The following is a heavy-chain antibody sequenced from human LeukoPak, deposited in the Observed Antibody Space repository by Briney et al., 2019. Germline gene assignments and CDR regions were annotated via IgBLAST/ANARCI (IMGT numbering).Heavy chain of an antibody. V-gene: IGHV3-21*01. D-gene: IGHD1-26*01. CDR3: ARDPGAAAAPRGAAY. Sequence: GGSLRLSCAASGFTFSSYSMNWVRQAPGKGLEWVSFISSRSSYIYYADSVKGRFTISRDNAKNSLYLQMNSLRAEDTAVYYCARDPGAAAAPRGAAYWGQGTLVTVSS. CDR2: ISSRSSYI. CDR1: GFTFSSYS. J-gene: IGHJ4*02.